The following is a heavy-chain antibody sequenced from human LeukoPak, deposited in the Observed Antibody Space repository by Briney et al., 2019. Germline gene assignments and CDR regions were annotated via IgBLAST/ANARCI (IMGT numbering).Heavy chain of an antibody. CDR3: ARRNLRSGSSPGFDP. V-gene: IGHV3-21*01. CDR1: GFTFSSYS. CDR2: ISSSSYM. Sequence: PGGSLRLSCAASGFTFSSYSMNWVRQAPGKGLEWVSSISSSSYMYYADSVKGRFTISRDKAKNSLYLQMNSLRAEDTAVYYCARRNLRSGSSPGFDPWGQGTLVTVSS. J-gene: IGHJ5*02. D-gene: IGHD3-10*01.